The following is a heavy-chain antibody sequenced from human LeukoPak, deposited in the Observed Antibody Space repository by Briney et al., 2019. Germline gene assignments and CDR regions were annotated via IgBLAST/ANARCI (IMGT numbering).Heavy chain of an antibody. CDR1: GYTFTGYY. V-gene: IGHV1-46*01. D-gene: IGHD3-22*01. J-gene: IGHJ4*02. CDR3: ARDLTEDSSGYHLFPPFDY. CDR2: INPSGGST. Sequence: ASVKVSCKASGYTFTGYYMHWVRQAPGQGLEWMGIINPSGGSTSYAQKFQGRVTMTRDTSTSTVYMELSSLRSEDTAVYYCARDLTEDSSGYHLFPPFDYWGQGTLVTVSS.